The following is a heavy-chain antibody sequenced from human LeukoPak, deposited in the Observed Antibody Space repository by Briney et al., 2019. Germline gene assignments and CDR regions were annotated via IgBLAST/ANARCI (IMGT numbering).Heavy chain of an antibody. CDR3: ARGSGYYKNWFDP. D-gene: IGHD3-3*01. V-gene: IGHV3-30*01. CDR2: ISYDGSNK. Sequence: PGRSLRLSCAASGFTLSSYAMHWVRQAPGKGLEWVAVISYDGSNKYYADSVQGRFTISRDNSKNTLYLQMNSLRAEDTAVYYCARGSGYYKNWFDPWGQGTLVTVSS. J-gene: IGHJ5*02. CDR1: GFTLSSYA.